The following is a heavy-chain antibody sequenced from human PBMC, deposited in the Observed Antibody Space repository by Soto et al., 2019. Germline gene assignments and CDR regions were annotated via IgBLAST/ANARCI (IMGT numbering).Heavy chain of an antibody. D-gene: IGHD5-18*01. J-gene: IGHJ6*02. Sequence: SETMSLTCSVADGSIRSRSYCWGWIRQPPGKGLEWIGSIYYSGSTYYNPSLKSRVTISVDTSKNQFSLKLSSVTAADTAVYYCACIFSGGYGYGFYYYGMDVWGQGTTVTVSS. CDR2: IYYSGST. V-gene: IGHV4-39*01. CDR1: DGSIRSRSYC. CDR3: ACIFSGGYGYGFYYYGMDV.